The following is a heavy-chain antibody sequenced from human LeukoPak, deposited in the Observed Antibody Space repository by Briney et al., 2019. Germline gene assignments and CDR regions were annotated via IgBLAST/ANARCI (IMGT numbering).Heavy chain of an antibody. CDR1: GFTFSVYT. D-gene: IGHD3-3*01. CDR3: ARGNYDFWSGYYSPAGWVDY. V-gene: IGHV3-21*01. CDR2: IIGSSGYI. Sequence: GESLRLSCAASGFTFSVYTMNWVRQAPGKGLEWVSSIIGSSGYIYYADSVKGRFTTSRDNAKNSLYLQMNSLRAEDTAVYYCARGNYDFWSGYYSPAGWVDYWGQGTLVTVSS. J-gene: IGHJ4*02.